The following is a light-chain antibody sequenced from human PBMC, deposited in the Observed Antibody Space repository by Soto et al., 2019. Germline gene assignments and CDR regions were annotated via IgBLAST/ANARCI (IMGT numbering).Light chain of an antibody. V-gene: IGKV1-39*01. CDR1: QSVANY. CDR3: QQSFTTPLS. CDR2: SAS. Sequence: DIQMTQSPSSLSASIGDRVTISCRGSQSVANYLNWYQVKSGLAPKLLIYSASNLQSGVPPRFSGRGYGTDFTLISDSLQPEDVATYYCQQSFTTPLSFGGGTTVETK. J-gene: IGKJ4*01.